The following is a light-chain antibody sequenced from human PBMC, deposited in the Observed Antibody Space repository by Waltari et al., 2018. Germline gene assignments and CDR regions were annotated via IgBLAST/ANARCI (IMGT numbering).Light chain of an antibody. CDR2: DAS. Sequence: EIVLTQSPATLSLSPGEIATLSCRASQRVSSYLAWYQQKPGQAPRLLIYDASNRATGIPARFSGSGSGTDFTLTISSLEPEDFAVYYCQQRSNWPTFGQGTRLEIK. V-gene: IGKV3-11*01. CDR1: QRVSSY. J-gene: IGKJ5*01. CDR3: QQRSNWPT.